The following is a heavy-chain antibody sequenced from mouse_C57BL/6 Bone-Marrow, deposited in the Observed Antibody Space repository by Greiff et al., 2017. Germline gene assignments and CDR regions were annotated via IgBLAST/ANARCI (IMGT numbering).Heavy chain of an antibody. J-gene: IGHJ2*01. CDR3: TNPVIDY. CDR1: GFNIKDDY. Sequence: EVQLQQSGAELVRPGASVKLSCTASGFNIKDDYMHWVKQRPEQGLEWIGWIDPETGDPESASKFQGKAPITADNSSHPAFLQPSRLTSAASSVYYFTNPVIDYWGQGTTLTVSS. V-gene: IGHV14-4*01. CDR2: IDPETGDP.